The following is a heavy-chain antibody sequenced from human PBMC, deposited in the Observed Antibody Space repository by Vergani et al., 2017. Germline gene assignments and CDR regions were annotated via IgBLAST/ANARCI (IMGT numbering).Heavy chain of an antibody. J-gene: IGHJ4*02. Sequence: EVQLVQSGAEVKKPGESLTISCKGSGYSFTSYWIGWVRQLPGKGLEWMGIIYPGDSDTRYSPSFQGQVTISADKSISTAYLQWSSLKASDTAMYYCARPYYDMLTGYGDETALDYWGQGTLVTVSS. CDR3: ARPYYDMLTGYGDETALDY. V-gene: IGHV5-51*01. CDR1: GYSFTSYW. D-gene: IGHD3-9*01. CDR2: IYPGDSDT.